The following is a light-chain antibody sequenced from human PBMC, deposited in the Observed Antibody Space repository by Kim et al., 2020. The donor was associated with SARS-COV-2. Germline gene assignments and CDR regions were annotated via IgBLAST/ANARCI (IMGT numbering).Light chain of an antibody. V-gene: IGKV1-17*01. J-gene: IGKJ5*01. CDR2: GAS. Sequence: ASVGDRVTITCRASQDIRNDFGWYQQNPGRAPKRLIYGASSLQSGVPSRFSGSGSVTEFTLTISSLQPEDFATYFCLQHNTYPITFGQGTRLEIK. CDR1: QDIRND. CDR3: LQHNTYPIT.